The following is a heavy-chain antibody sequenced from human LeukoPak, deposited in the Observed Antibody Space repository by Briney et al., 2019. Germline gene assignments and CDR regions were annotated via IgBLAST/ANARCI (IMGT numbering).Heavy chain of an antibody. J-gene: IGHJ3*02. CDR3: ASQQKYYYDSSGSFGAFDI. CDR1: GFTFSSYA. D-gene: IGHD3-22*01. Sequence: GGSLRLSCAASGFTFSSYAMSWVRQAPGKGLEWVSAISSSGGSTYYADFAKGRFTISRDNSKNTLYLQMNSLRAEDTAVYYCASQQKYYYDSSGSFGAFDIWGQGTMVTVSS. V-gene: IGHV3-23*01. CDR2: ISSSGGST.